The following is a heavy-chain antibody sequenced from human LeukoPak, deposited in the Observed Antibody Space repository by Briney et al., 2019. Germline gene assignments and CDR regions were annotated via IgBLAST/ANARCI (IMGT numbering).Heavy chain of an antibody. J-gene: IGHJ2*01. CDR1: TSTGLVW. D-gene: IGHD1-26*01. CDR3: AKDRASSWWYFDL. CDR2: IKSDGTSA. V-gene: IGHV3-74*01. Sequence: GGSLRLSCAASTSTGLVWMDWVRKAPGKGLVWVARIKSDGTSANYADSVRGRFTISRDNSKNTLYLQMNSLTTEDTAVYYCAKDRASSWWYFDLWGRGTLVTVSS.